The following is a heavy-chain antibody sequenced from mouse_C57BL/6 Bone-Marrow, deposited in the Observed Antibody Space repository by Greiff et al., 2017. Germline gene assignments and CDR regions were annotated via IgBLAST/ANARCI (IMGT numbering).Heavy chain of an antibody. CDR2: IYPGSGST. J-gene: IGHJ2*01. Sequence: QVQLQQPGAELVKPGASVKMSCKASGYTFTSYWITWVKQRPGQGLEWIGDIYPGSGSTTYNEKFKSKATLTVDTSSSTAYLPLSSLTSEDSAVYYSARRAGGDDFDYWGQGTTLTVSS. D-gene: IGHD3-1*01. CDR1: GYTFTSYW. V-gene: IGHV1-55*01. CDR3: ARRAGGDDFDY.